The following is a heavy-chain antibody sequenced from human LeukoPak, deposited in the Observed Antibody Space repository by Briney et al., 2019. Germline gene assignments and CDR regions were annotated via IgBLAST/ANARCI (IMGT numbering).Heavy chain of an antibody. CDR1: GFTFSSFG. CDR2: ISYDGSNP. Sequence: GGSLRLSCAASGFTFSSFGMHWVRQAPGKGLEWVAVISYDGSNPYYADSVKGRFTISRDNAKNSLYLQMNSLRAEDTAVYYCALRYFDSWGQGTLVTVSS. J-gene: IGHJ4*02. V-gene: IGHV3-30*03. CDR3: ALRYFDS.